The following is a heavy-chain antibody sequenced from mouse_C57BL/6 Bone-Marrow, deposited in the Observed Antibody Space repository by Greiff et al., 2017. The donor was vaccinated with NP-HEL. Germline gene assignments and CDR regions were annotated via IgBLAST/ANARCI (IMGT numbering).Heavy chain of an antibody. D-gene: IGHD2-12*01. CDR2: ISSGSSTI. V-gene: IGHV5-17*01. CDR3: ERHGYAMDY. J-gene: IGHJ4*01. Sequence: EVKLMESGGGLVKPGGSLKLSCAASGFTFSDYGMHWVRQAPEKGLEWVAYISSGSSTIYYADTVKGRFTISRDNAKNTLFLQLTSLRSEDTAMYYCERHGYAMDYWGQGTSVTVSS. CDR1: GFTFSDYG.